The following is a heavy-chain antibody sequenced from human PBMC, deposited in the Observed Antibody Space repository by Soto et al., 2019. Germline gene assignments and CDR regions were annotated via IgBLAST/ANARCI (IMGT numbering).Heavy chain of an antibody. V-gene: IGHV6-1*01. CDR3: ARDSSSWMYNWFDP. CDR2: TYYRSKWYN. D-gene: IGHD6-13*01. J-gene: IGHJ5*02. Sequence: SQTLSLTCAVSGDSVASNSAARNWIRQSPSRGLEWLGRTYYRSKWYNDYAVSVKSRITINPDTSKNQFSLQLNSVTPEDTAVYYCARDSSSWMYNWFDPWGQGTLVTVSS. CDR1: GDSVASNSAA.